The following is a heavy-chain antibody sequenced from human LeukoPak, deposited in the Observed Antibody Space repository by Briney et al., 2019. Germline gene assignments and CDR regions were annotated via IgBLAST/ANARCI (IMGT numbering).Heavy chain of an antibody. V-gene: IGHV1-18*01. D-gene: IGHD2-2*01. CDR2: ISAYNGNT. Sequence: GASVKVSCKASGYTFTSYGISWVRQAPGQGLEWMGWISAYNGNTNYAQKLQGRVTMTRDTSISTAYMELSRLRSDDTAVYYCARDRNIVVVPAAEYFQHWGQGTLVTVSS. J-gene: IGHJ1*01. CDR1: GYTFTSYG. CDR3: ARDRNIVVVPAAEYFQH.